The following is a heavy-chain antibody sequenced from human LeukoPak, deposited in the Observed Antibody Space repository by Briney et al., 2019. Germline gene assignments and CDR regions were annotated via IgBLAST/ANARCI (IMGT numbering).Heavy chain of an antibody. CDR1: GFTVSSNY. J-gene: IGHJ4*02. Sequence: GGSLRLSCAASGFTVSSNYMSWVRQAPGKGLEWVSVIYSGGSTYYADSVKGRFTIPRDNSKNTLYLQMNSLRAEDTAVYYCARDLGGSYRYDYWGQGTLVTVSS. D-gene: IGHD1-26*01. CDR3: ARDLGGSYRYDY. V-gene: IGHV3-66*01. CDR2: IYSGGST.